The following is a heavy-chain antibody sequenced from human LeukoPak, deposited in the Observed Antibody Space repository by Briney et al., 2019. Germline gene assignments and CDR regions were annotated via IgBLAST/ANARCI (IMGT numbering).Heavy chain of an antibody. Sequence: PSETLSLTCTVSGGSVSSGSYYWSWIRQPPGKGLEWIGYIYYSGSTNYNPSLKSRVTVSVDTSENQFSLKLSSVTAADTAVYYCAREDGLGIVGATTDYWGQGTLVTVSS. D-gene: IGHD1-26*01. CDR3: AREDGLGIVGATTDY. CDR2: IYYSGST. J-gene: IGHJ4*02. V-gene: IGHV4-61*01. CDR1: GGSVSSGSYY.